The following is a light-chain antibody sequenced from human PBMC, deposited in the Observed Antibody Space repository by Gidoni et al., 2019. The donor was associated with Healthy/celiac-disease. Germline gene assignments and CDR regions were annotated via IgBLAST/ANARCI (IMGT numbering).Light chain of an antibody. CDR3: SSYTSSSTRV. CDR1: SSDVAGYHN. Sequence: QSALTQPASVSGSPGQSITISCTGTSSDVAGYHNVSWYQPHPGKAPKLMIYEVSNRPSGVSNRFSGSKSGNTASLTISGLQAEDEADYYCSSYTSSSTRVFGGGTKLTVL. J-gene: IGLJ3*02. V-gene: IGLV2-14*01. CDR2: EVS.